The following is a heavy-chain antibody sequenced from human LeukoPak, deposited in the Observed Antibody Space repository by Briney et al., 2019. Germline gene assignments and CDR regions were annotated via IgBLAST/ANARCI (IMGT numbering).Heavy chain of an antibody. V-gene: IGHV7-4-1*02. D-gene: IGHD6-6*01. CDR3: AREVVRFDY. Sequence: GASVKVSCKTSGYSFTSYAINWVRQAPGQGLEWIGWINTYTGNPTYAQGFTGRFVFSLDTSVSTTYLQISSLKAEDTAVYYCAREVVRFDYWGQGTLVAVSS. J-gene: IGHJ4*02. CDR1: GYSFTSYA. CDR2: INTYTGNP.